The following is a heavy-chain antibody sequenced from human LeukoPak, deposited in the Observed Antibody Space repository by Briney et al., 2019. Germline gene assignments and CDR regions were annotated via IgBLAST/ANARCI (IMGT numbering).Heavy chain of an antibody. D-gene: IGHD6-6*01. J-gene: IGHJ4*02. V-gene: IGHV3-23*01. CDR3: AKGKGYSSSSSDH. Sequence: GGSLRLSCAASGFTFNSHDMNWVRQAPGKGLEWVSAISGSDGSTYYADSVKGRFTISRDNSKNTLYLQMNSLRAEDTAVYHCAKGKGYSSSSSDHWGQGTLVTVSS. CDR1: GFTFNSHD. CDR2: ISGSDGST.